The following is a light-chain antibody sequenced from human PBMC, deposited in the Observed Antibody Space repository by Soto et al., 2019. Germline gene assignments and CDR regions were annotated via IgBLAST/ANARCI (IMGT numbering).Light chain of an antibody. V-gene: IGKV3-20*01. CDR1: QSVIRF. Sequence: EIVLTQSPGTLSLSPWERATLSCRASQSVIRFLAWYQQKPGQAPRLLIYDASNRATGIPARFSGSGSGTGFTLTISRLEPEDFAVYYCQQYGSSPITFGQGTRLEIK. CDR2: DAS. CDR3: QQYGSSPIT. J-gene: IGKJ5*01.